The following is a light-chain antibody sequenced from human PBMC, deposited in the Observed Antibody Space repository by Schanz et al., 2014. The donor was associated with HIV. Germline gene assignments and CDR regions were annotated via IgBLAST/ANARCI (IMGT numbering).Light chain of an antibody. CDR3: SSYAGSTNYV. J-gene: IGLJ1*01. CDR2: EVT. Sequence: QSALTQPPSASGSPGQSVTISCTGTSSDVGGYNYVSWYQQHPGKAPKIMIYEVTKRASGVPDRFSGSKSGNTASLTVSGLQAEDEADYYCSSYAGSTNYVFGTGTKLT. V-gene: IGLV2-8*01. CDR1: SSDVGGYNY.